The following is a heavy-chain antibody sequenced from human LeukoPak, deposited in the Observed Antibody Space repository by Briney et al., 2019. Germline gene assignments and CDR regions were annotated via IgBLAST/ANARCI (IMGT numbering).Heavy chain of an antibody. CDR2: IYYSGTT. CDR1: NDSIILGDYY. D-gene: IGHD3-3*01. CDR3: ARAFGGVIINGGWFDP. Sequence: SQTLSLTCTVSNDSIILGDYYWSWIRQPPGKGLEWIGYIYYSGTTYYNPSLESRVTISIDTSRNQFSLKLTTMTAADTAVYYCARAFGGVIINGGWFDPWGQGAQVTVSS. J-gene: IGHJ5*02. V-gene: IGHV4-30-4*08.